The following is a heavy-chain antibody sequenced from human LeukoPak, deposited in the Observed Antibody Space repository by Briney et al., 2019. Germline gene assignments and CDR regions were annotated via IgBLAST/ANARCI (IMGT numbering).Heavy chain of an antibody. V-gene: IGHV3-30-3*02. CDR2: ISYDGSNK. J-gene: IGHJ4*02. D-gene: IGHD6-13*01. CDR3: AKQLTAGGYYFDY. Sequence: GGSLRLSCAASGFTFSSYGMHWVRQAPGKGLEWVAVISYDGSNKYYADSVKGRFTISRDNSKNTLYLQMNSLRAEDTAVYYCAKQLTAGGYYFDYWGQGTLVTVSS. CDR1: GFTFSSYG.